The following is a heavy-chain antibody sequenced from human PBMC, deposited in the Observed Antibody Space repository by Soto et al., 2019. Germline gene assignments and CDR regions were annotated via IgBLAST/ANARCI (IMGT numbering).Heavy chain of an antibody. J-gene: IGHJ4*02. D-gene: IGHD2-21*02. CDR3: ARDPGVTHYYFDY. V-gene: IGHV3-66*01. Sequence: GGSLRLSCAASGFTVSSYHMGWVRQAPGKGLEWVSVLYSAGSADFADSMKGRFIISRDNSKNTMYLQMNSLRAEDTAVYYCARDPGVTHYYFDYWGQGTPVTVSS. CDR1: GFTVSSYH. CDR2: LYSAGSA.